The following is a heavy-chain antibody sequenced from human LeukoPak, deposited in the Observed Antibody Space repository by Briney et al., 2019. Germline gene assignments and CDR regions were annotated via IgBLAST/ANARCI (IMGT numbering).Heavy chain of an antibody. Sequence: GSLRLSCAASGFTFSSYWMHWVRQGPGKGLVWVSRIKSDGTSTNYAGSVKGRFTISRDNSKNTLYLQMNSLRAEDTAVYYCARVFSDYDFWSGYSLSYYYYGMDVWGQGTTVTVSS. CDR2: IKSDGTST. J-gene: IGHJ6*02. V-gene: IGHV3-74*01. CDR1: GFTFSSYW. D-gene: IGHD3-3*01. CDR3: ARVFSDYDFWSGYSLSYYYYGMDV.